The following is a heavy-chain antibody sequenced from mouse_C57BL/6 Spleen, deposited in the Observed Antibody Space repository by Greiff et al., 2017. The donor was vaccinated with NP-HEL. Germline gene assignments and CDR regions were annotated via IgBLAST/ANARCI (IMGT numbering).Heavy chain of an antibody. J-gene: IGHJ1*03. D-gene: IGHD2-4*01. CDR3: ARSYDYDWYFDV. CDR2: ISYDGSN. Sequence: EVKLEESGPGLVKPSQSLSLTCSVTGYSITSGYYWNWIRQFPGNKLEWMGYISYDGSNYYNPSLKNRISITRDTSKNQFFLKLNSVTTEDTATYYGARSYDYDWYFDVWGTGTTVTVSS. CDR1: GYSITSGYY. V-gene: IGHV3-6*01.